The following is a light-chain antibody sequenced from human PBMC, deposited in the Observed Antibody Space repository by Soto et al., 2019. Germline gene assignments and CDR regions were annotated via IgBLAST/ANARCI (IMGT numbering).Light chain of an antibody. V-gene: IGLV2-8*01. CDR1: SNDVGEENY. J-gene: IGLJ2*01. Sequence: QSSLTQPPSASGSPGQSVTITCSGTSNDVGEENYVSWYQQHPGKVPKLILYEVSKRPSGVPDRFSGSRSGNTASLTVSGLQAEDEADYYCSSFAGSPVVSGGGTKVTVL. CDR2: EVS. CDR3: SSFAGSPVV.